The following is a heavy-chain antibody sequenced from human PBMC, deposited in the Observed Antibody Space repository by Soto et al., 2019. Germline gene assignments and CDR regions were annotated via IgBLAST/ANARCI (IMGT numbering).Heavy chain of an antibody. CDR1: GGYIRSGCYS. D-gene: IGHD3-22*01. Sequence: SETLSLTCAVSGGYIRSGCYSWSWIQQPPGKGLEWIGYIYHSGSTYYNPSLKSRVTVSVDTSKNQFSLRLSSVTAADTAVYYCANRYYDGSGYLHDYWGQGILVTVSS. V-gene: IGHV4-30-2*02. J-gene: IGHJ4*02. CDR3: ANRYYDGSGYLHDY. CDR2: IYHSGST.